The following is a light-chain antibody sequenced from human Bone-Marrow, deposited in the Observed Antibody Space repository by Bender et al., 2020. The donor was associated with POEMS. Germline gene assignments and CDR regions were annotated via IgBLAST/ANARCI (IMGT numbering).Light chain of an antibody. CDR3: YSTADNNWV. CDR2: GND. Sequence: QSVLTQPPSVSGAPGQRVTISCTGSSSNIGAGYDVHWYQQLPGTAPKLLIYGNDNRPSGVSDRFSGSKSATSASLAITGLQAEDEGDYYCYSTADNNWVFGGGTKLTVL. V-gene: IGLV1-40*01. J-gene: IGLJ3*02. CDR1: SSNIGAGYD.